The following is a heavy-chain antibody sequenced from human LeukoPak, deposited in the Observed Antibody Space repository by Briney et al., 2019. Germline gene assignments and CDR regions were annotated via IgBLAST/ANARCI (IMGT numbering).Heavy chain of an antibody. CDR3: ARHRNGEDTVLVTCWYFDL. J-gene: IGHJ2*01. D-gene: IGHD5-18*01. CDR2: IYYGGRT. Sequence: SETLSLTCTVSGGSISSDYYYWGWIRQPPGKGLEYIGSIYYGGRTFYNPSLKSRVTISVNTSKNQFSLKLTSVTAADTAIYYCARHRNGEDTVLVTCWYFDLWGRGTLVTVSS. CDR1: GGSISSDYYY. V-gene: IGHV4-39*01.